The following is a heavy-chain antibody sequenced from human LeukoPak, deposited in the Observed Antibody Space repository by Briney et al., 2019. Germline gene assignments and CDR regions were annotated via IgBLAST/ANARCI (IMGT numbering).Heavy chain of an antibody. CDR3: ARQSSFYGVARFDY. V-gene: IGHV4-59*12. CDR1: GGSISSYY. Sequence: SETLSLTCTVSGGSISSYYWSWIRQPPGKGLEWIGYIYYSGSTNYNPSLKSRVTISVDTSKNQFSLKLSSVTAADTAVYYCARQSSFYGVARFDYWGQGTLVTVSS. J-gene: IGHJ4*02. D-gene: IGHD3-16*02. CDR2: IYYSGST.